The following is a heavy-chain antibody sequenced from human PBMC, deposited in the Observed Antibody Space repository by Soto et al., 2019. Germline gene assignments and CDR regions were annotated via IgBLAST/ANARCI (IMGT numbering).Heavy chain of an antibody. Sequence: ASVKVSCKASGYTFTCYYMHCVRQAPGQGLEWMGWINPNSGGTNYAQKFQGWVTMTRDTSISTAYMELSRLRSDDTAVYYCARCLTAMDPFDYWGQGTLVTVSS. CDR2: INPNSGGT. D-gene: IGHD5-18*01. V-gene: IGHV1-2*04. J-gene: IGHJ4*02. CDR1: GYTFTCYY. CDR3: ARCLTAMDPFDY.